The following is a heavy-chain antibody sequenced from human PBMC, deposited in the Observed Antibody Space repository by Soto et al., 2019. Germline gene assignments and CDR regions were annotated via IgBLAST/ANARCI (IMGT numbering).Heavy chain of an antibody. CDR2: ISSNGGST. CDR1: GFTFSSYA. V-gene: IGHV3-64D*06. CDR3: VKDPSYYDFWSGLAFDI. J-gene: IGHJ3*02. Sequence: GGSLRLSCSASGFTFSSYAMHWVRQAPGKGLEYVSAISSNGGSTYYADSVKGRFTISRDNPKNTLYLQMSSLRAEDTAVYYCVKDPSYYDFWSGLAFDIWGQGTMVTVSS. D-gene: IGHD3-3*01.